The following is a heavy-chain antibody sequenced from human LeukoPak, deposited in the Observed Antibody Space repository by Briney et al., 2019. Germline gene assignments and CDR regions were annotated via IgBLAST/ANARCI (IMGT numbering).Heavy chain of an antibody. CDR1: GFTFSSYA. CDR2: MSFDGSSK. CDR3: ARDLSISLYYYYVMDV. D-gene: IGHD2-2*01. J-gene: IGHJ6*02. Sequence: PGGSLRLSCAASGFTFSSYAMSWVRQAPGKGLDWVAVMSFDGSSKYYVDSVKGRFTISRDNSKNTLYLQMNSLRAEDTAVYYCARDLSISLYYYYVMDVWGQGTTVTVSS. V-gene: IGHV3-30*03.